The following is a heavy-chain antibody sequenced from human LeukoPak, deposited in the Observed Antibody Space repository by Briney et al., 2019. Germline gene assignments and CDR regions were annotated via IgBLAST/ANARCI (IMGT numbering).Heavy chain of an antibody. CDR1: GLTFSGYD. V-gene: IGHV3-30*02. CDR2: IRFDGSRE. D-gene: IGHD2-21*01. J-gene: IGHJ4*02. CDR3: ARSSFCGGNCLNYFDY. Sequence: GGSLRLSCVTSGLTFSGYDMDWVRQAPGKGLEWVSFIRFDGSREFYADSVKGRFTISRDNSKNTLYLQMNSLRAEDTAMYYCARSSFCGGNCLNYFDYWGQGTLVTVSS.